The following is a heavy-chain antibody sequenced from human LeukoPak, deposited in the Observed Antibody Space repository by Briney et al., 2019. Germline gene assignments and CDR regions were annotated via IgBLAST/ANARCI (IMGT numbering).Heavy chain of an antibody. Sequence: GRSLRLSCAASGFTFSSYAMSWVRQAPGKGLEWVSAIRGSGGSTYYADSVKGRFTISRDNSKNTLYLQMNSLRAEDTAVYYCAKGAQQLVLNWFDPWGQGTLVTVSS. CDR3: AKGAQQLVLNWFDP. D-gene: IGHD6-13*01. CDR2: IRGSGGST. CDR1: GFTFSSYA. V-gene: IGHV3-23*01. J-gene: IGHJ5*02.